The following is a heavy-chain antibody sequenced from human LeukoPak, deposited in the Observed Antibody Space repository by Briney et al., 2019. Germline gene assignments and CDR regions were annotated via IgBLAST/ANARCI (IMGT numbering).Heavy chain of an antibody. Sequence: GGSLRLSCAASGFTFSSYAMHWVRQAPGKGLEWVAVISYDGSNKYYADSVKGRFTISRDNSKNTLYLQMNSLRAEDTAVYYCARDFSPTAAAAGDYWGQGTLVTASS. J-gene: IGHJ4*02. CDR2: ISYDGSNK. CDR3: ARDFSPTAAAAGDY. CDR1: GFTFSSYA. D-gene: IGHD6-13*01. V-gene: IGHV3-30*04.